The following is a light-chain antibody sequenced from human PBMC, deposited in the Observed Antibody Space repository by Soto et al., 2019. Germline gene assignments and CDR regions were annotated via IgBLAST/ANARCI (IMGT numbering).Light chain of an antibody. CDR3: QQYNNWPPWT. J-gene: IGKJ1*01. CDR1: QSVNSN. V-gene: IGKV3D-15*01. CDR2: DAS. Sequence: EIVMTQSPATLSVSPGERATLSCRASQSVNSNLAWYQQKPGQAPRLLIYDASSRATGIPARFSGSGSGTDFTLTISSLEPEDFAVYYCQQYNNWPPWTFGQGTKVDIK.